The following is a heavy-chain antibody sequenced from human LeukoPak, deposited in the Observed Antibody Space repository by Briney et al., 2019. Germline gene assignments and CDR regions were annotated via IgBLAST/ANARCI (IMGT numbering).Heavy chain of an antibody. Sequence: SETLSLTCTVSGGSISSYYWSWIRQPAGKGLEWIGRIYTSGSTNYNPSLKSRVTMSADTSKNQFSLKLSSVTAADTAVYYCARDGDMVRGVLDAFDIWGQGTMVTVSS. CDR2: IYTSGST. V-gene: IGHV4-4*07. CDR3: ARDGDMVRGVLDAFDI. J-gene: IGHJ3*02. CDR1: GGSISSYY. D-gene: IGHD3-10*01.